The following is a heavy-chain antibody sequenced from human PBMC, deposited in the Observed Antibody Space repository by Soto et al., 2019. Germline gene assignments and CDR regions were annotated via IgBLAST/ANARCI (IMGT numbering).Heavy chain of an antibody. Sequence: SETLSLTGAGYGGSFHGYYCSWIRQPPWKGLEWIGEINHSGIVNFKPTFKSRVSISLDTSKNQMPLPLSAVSAADTAVYYCAKGPQAGYYDSGTFYSSVPSGQVTLVTFSS. J-gene: IGHJ5*02. V-gene: IGHV4-34*01. CDR3: AKGPQAGYYDSGTFYSSVP. CDR2: INHSGIV. CDR1: GGSFHGYY. D-gene: IGHD3-10*01.